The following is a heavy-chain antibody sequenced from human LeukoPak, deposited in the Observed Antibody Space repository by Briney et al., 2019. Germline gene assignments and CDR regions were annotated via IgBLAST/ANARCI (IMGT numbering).Heavy chain of an antibody. V-gene: IGHV3-13*01. CDR2: IGTASDT. CDR1: GFTFSSFD. CDR3: ARGPPHRKYYSMDV. J-gene: IGHJ6*03. Sequence: PGGSLRLSCAASGFTFSSFDMHWVRQPTGQGLEWVSTIGTASDTYYPGSVEGRFTLSRDNAKNSLYLQMNSLIAGDTAVYYCARGPPHRKYYSMDVWGKGTTVTVSS.